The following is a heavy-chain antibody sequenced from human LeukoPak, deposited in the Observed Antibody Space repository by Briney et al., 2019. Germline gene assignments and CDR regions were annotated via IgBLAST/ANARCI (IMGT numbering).Heavy chain of an antibody. D-gene: IGHD6-6*01. CDR3: ARGWAAPSWFDP. CDR2: INHSGST. Sequence: PSETLSLTCAVYGGFFSGYYWSWLRPPPGKGLEWIGDINHSGSTNYNPSLKSRVTISVDTSKNQFSLKLSSVTAADTAVYYCARGWAAPSWFDPWGQGTLVTVSS. CDR1: GGFFSGYY. J-gene: IGHJ5*02. V-gene: IGHV4-34*01.